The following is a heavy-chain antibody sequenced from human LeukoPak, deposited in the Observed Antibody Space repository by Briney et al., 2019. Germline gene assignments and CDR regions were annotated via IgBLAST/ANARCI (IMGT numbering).Heavy chain of an antibody. Sequence: ASVKVSCKASGGTFSSYAISWVRQAPGQGLEWMGGIIPIFGTANYAQKFQGRVTITTDESTSTAYMELSSLRSEDTAVYYCGRSSPGGAIFGVVILNWFDPWGQGTLVTVSS. CDR2: IIPIFGTA. D-gene: IGHD3-3*01. CDR1: GGTFSSYA. J-gene: IGHJ5*02. CDR3: GRSSPGGAIFGVVILNWFDP. V-gene: IGHV1-69*05.